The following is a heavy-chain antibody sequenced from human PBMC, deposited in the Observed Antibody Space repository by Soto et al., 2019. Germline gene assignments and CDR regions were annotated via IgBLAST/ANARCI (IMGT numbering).Heavy chain of an antibody. Sequence: PGGSLRLSCAASGFTFSSYGMHWVRQAPGKGLEWVAVISYDGSNKYYADSVKGRFTISRDNSKNTLYLQMNSLRAEDTAVYYCAKDLSWDSSGYHDAFDIWGQGTMVTVSS. V-gene: IGHV3-30*18. J-gene: IGHJ3*02. CDR1: GFTFSSYG. CDR3: AKDLSWDSSGYHDAFDI. D-gene: IGHD3-22*01. CDR2: ISYDGSNK.